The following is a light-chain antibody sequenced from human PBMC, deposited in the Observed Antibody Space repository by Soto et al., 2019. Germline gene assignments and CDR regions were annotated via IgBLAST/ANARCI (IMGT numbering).Light chain of an antibody. V-gene: IGKV3-20*01. CDR3: QQYDNSPRALT. Sequence: EIVLTQSPGTLSLSPWERATLSCRASQIVNSRYLAWYQQKPGQAPRLLIYGASSRATGIPDRFSGSVSGTEFTLTISRLQPEDFAVYYCQQYDNSPRALTFGGGTKVDIK. J-gene: IGKJ4*01. CDR2: GAS. CDR1: QIVNSRY.